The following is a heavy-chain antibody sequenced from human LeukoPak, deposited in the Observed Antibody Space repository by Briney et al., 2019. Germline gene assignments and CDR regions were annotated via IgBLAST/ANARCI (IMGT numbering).Heavy chain of an antibody. CDR2: ISAYNGNT. J-gene: IGHJ3*02. CDR3: ARAVDIVATILMTTVTTDAFDI. Sequence: ASVKVSCKASGYTFTNYGISWVRQAPGQGLEWMGWISAYNGNTNYAQKLQGRVTMTTDTSTSTAYMELRSLRSDDTAVYYCARAVDIVATILMTTVTTDAFDIWGQGTMVTVSS. CDR1: GYTFTNYG. D-gene: IGHD5-12*01. V-gene: IGHV1-18*01.